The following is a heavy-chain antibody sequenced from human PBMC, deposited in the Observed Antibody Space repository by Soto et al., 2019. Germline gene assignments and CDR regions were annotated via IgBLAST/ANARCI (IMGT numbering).Heavy chain of an antibody. V-gene: IGHV4-4*02. D-gene: IGHD6-13*01. CDR2: VYLTGST. J-gene: IGHJ4*02. CDR3: ARARATIAAAAIFDC. CDR1: GGSISTSNW. Sequence: QVQLQESGPGRVKPSGTLSLTCAVSGGSISTSNWWSWVRQPPGKGLGWIGEVYLTGSTNYNPSLESRLTISVDKSKNQFSLKPTSVTAADTAVYYCARARATIAAAAIFDCWGQGTLVTVSS.